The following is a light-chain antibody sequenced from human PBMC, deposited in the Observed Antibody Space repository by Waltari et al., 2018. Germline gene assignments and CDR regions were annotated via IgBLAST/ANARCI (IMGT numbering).Light chain of an antibody. CDR2: KTN. CDR3: LVYMGSGIWV. CDR1: SGSFSSTSY. J-gene: IGLJ3*02. Sequence: QTVVTQEPSLSVSPGGTVTLTCALSSGSFSSTSYVSWYQQSPGRTPRTLVYKTNTRSNGVPDRFSGSILGSEAALTITGAQADDESNYYCLVYMGSGIWVFGGGTKLTV. V-gene: IGLV8-61*01.